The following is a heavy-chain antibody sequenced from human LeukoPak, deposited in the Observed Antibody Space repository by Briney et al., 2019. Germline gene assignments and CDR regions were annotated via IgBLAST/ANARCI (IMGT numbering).Heavy chain of an antibody. CDR2: IYSGDST. D-gene: IGHD5-18*01. Sequence: PGGSLRLSCAGSGFTVSSNYMSWVRQAPGKGLEWVSVIYSGDSTDYTDSVKGRLTISRDNSKNTLYLQMNSLRAEDTAVYYCARVSPLYSFDYRYFDYWGQGTLVTVSS. CDR1: GFTVSSNY. J-gene: IGHJ4*02. CDR3: ARVSPLYSFDYRYFDY. V-gene: IGHV3-53*01.